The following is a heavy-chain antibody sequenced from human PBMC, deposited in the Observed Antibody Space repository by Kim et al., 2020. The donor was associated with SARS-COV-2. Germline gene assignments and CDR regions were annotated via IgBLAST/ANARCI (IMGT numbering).Heavy chain of an antibody. CDR2: INHSGNT. Sequence: SETLSLTCAVYGGSFSGYYWSWIRQPPGKGLEWIGEINHSGNTNYNPSLKSRVTISVDTSKNQFSLKLSSVTAADTAVYYCARGARGGAVYWGQGTLVTVSS. J-gene: IGHJ4*02. V-gene: IGHV4-34*01. CDR1: GGSFSGYY. CDR3: ARGARGGAVY.